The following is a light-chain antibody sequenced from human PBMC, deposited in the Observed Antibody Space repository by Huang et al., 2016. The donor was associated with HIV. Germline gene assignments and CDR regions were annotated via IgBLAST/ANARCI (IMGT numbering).Light chain of an antibody. CDR1: QSVSSN. CDR3: QQYNNWPRT. CDR2: GTS. Sequence: EIVMTQSPATLSVSPGERATRSCRASQSVSSNLAWYQQKPGQAPRLLIYGTSTRATGIPARISGSGSGTEFTLTISSLQSEDFAVYYCQQYNNWPRTFGPGTKVDIK. V-gene: IGKV3-15*01. J-gene: IGKJ3*01.